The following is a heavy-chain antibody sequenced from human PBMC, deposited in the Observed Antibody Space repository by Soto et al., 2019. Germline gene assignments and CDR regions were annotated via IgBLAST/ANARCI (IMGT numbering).Heavy chain of an antibody. D-gene: IGHD3-3*01. J-gene: IGHJ4*02. V-gene: IGHV2-5*02. CDR3: AHRILRTVFGLVTTTAIYFDF. CDR1: GFSLTTSGVV. CDR2: IYWDDDK. Sequence: QITLNESGPTVVKPAETLTLTCTFSGFSLTTSGVVVGWIRQSPGKAPEWLALIYWDDDKRYSASLKSRLTIPKDTSKNQVVLTMASVDPADTATYYCAHRILRTVFGLVTTTAIYFDFWGQGTPVVVSS.